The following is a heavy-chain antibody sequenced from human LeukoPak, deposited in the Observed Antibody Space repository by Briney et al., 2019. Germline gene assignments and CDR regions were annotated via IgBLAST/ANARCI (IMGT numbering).Heavy chain of an antibody. CDR3: AKDLYVWGSYRYNQYFDY. CDR2: ISYDGSNK. CDR1: GFTFSSYG. D-gene: IGHD3-16*02. J-gene: IGHJ4*02. V-gene: IGHV3-30*18. Sequence: PGGSLRLSCAASGFTFSSYGMHWVRQAPGKGLEWVAVISYDGSNKYYPDSVKGRFTISRDNSKNTLYLQMNSLRAEDTAVYYCAKDLYVWGSYRYNQYFDYWGQGTLVTVSS.